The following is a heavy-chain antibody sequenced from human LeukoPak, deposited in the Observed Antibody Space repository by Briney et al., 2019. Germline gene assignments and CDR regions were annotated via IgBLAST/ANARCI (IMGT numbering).Heavy chain of an antibody. J-gene: IGHJ5*02. CDR2: IYYSGST. D-gene: IGHD3-10*01. CDR1: GGSISSGDYY. CDR3: ARREITMIRGTFDP. V-gene: IGHV4-30-4*01. Sequence: SETLSLTCTVSGGSISSGDYYWSWIRQPPGKGLEWIGYIYYSGSTYYNPSLKSRVTISVDTSKNQFSLKLTSVTAADTAVYYCARREITMIRGTFDPWGQGTLVTVSS.